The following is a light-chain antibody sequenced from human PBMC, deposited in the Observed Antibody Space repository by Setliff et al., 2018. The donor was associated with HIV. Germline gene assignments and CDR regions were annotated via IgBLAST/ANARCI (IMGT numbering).Light chain of an antibody. Sequence: QSVLTQPPSASGTPGQRVTISCSGSSSDIGSNFVYWYQQLPGTAPKLLIYRNNQRPSGVPDRFSGSKSGTSASLAISGLQSEDEAAYFCAAWDDSLNDYVFGTGTRSPS. CDR3: AAWDDSLNDYV. J-gene: IGLJ1*01. CDR1: SSDIGSNF. V-gene: IGLV1-44*01. CDR2: RNN.